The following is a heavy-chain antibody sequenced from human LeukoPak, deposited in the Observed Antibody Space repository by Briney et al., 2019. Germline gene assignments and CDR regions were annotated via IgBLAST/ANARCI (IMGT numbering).Heavy chain of an antibody. J-gene: IGHJ4*02. CDR3: ARAGYCSAAGCRLWAY. Sequence: VGSVKVSCKASGYTFTSYAMNWVRQAPGQGLEWMGWINTNTGNPTYAQGFTGRFVFSLDTSVSTAYLQISSLKPEDTAVYYCARAGYCSAAGCRLWAYWGQGTLVTVSS. V-gene: IGHV7-4-1*02. CDR2: INTNTGNP. CDR1: GYTFTSYA. D-gene: IGHD2-15*01.